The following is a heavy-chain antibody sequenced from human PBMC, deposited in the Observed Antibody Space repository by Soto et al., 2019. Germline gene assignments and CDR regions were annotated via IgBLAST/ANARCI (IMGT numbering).Heavy chain of an antibody. D-gene: IGHD2-21*02. V-gene: IGHV3-21*04. CDR1: GFTFSSYS. J-gene: IGHJ6*02. CDR3: ARDPWLLLFEGDYYYGMDF. Sequence: GGSLRLSCAASGFTFSSYSMNWVRQAPGKGLEWVSSISSSGSYIYYAASVKGRFTISRDNSKNTLYLQMNSLRAEDTAVYYCARDPWLLLFEGDYYYGMDFWGQGTTVPVSS. CDR2: ISSSGSYI.